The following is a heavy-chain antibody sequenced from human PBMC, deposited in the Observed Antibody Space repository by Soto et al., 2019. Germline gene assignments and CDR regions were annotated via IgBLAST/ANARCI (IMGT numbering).Heavy chain of an antibody. J-gene: IGHJ5*01. V-gene: IGHV4-61*01. CDR1: GGSVSSGSYY. Sequence: PSETLSLTCTVSGGSVSSGSYYWSWIRQPPGKGLEWIGYIFYSGNTYYNPSLKSRVTISIDTSKNQFSLKLNSVTAADTAVYYCARAPGGSWFNSWGQGTLVTVSS. CDR3: ARAPGGSWFNS. D-gene: IGHD2-15*01. CDR2: IFYSGNT.